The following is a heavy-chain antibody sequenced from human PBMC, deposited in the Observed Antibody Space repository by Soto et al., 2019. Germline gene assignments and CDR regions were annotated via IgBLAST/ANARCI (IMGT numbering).Heavy chain of an antibody. J-gene: IGHJ5*02. Sequence: PSETLSLTCSVSCGPINSNYWNWIRQPAGKGLEWIGRVHVSGDTNYNPSLSSRVTMSVDRSTNQFSLKLTSVNAADTAIYYCAREIQGPLGWFGPWGQGTLVTVSS. D-gene: IGHD5-18*01. CDR1: CGPINSNY. CDR3: AREIQGPLGWFGP. CDR2: VHVSGDT. V-gene: IGHV4-4*07.